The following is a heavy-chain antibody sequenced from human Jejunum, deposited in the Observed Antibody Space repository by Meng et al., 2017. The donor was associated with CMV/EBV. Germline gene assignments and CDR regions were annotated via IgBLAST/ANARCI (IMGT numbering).Heavy chain of an antibody. D-gene: IGHD6-19*01. V-gene: IGHV3-74*01. CDR1: GFTFSTSW. Sequence: AVSGFTFSTSWMHWVRQAPGQGLVWVSRIDGDETTTGYADSVRGRFTISRDNAKNTLYSEMNSLRDDDTGVYYCARAVSGGSLADYWGQGTLVTVSS. J-gene: IGHJ4*02. CDR3: ARAVSGGSLADY. CDR2: IDGDETTT.